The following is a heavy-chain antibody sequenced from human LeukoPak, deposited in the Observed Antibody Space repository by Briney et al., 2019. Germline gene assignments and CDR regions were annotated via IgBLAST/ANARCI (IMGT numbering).Heavy chain of an antibody. CDR1: GGSISSYY. CDR3: ARDHSSGWYQDGMDV. V-gene: IGHV4-4*07. CDR2: IYTSGST. J-gene: IGHJ6*02. D-gene: IGHD6-19*01. Sequence: SETLSLTCTVSGGSISSYYWSWIRQPAGKGLEWIGRIYTSGSTNYNPSLKSRVTMSVDTSKNQFSLKLSSVTAADTAVCYCARDHSSGWYQDGMDVWGQGTTVTVSS.